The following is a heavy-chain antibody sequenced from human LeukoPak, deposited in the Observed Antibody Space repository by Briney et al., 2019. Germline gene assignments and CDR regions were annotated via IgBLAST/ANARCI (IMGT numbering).Heavy chain of an antibody. CDR1: GGSISSYY. D-gene: IGHD6-19*01. V-gene: IGHV4-59*01. J-gene: IGHJ4*02. CDR3: ASYSSGWYDY. CDR2: IYYSGST. Sequence: SETLSLTCTVSGGSISSYYWSWIRQPPGKGLEWIGYIYYSGSTNYNPSHKSRVTISVDTSKNQFSLKLSSVTAADTAVYYCASYSSGWYDYWGQGTLVTVSS.